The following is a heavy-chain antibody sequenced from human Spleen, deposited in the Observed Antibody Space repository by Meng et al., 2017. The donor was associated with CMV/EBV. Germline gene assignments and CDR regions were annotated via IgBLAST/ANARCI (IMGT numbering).Heavy chain of an antibody. J-gene: IGHJ4*02. CDR3: ASVPLGY. CDR2: IDHSGST. CDR1: GGSFSGYY. Sequence: SESLSLACAVYGGSFSGYYWGWIRQPPGKGLEWIGEIDHSGSTNYNPSLKSRVTISVDTSKNQFSLKLSSVTAADTAVYYCASVPLGYWGQGTLVTVSS. V-gene: IGHV4-34*01. D-gene: IGHD7-27*01.